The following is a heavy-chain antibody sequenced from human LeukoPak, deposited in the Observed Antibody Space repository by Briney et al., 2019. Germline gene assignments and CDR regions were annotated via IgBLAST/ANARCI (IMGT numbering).Heavy chain of an antibody. CDR3: AVFVPAAIVDY. J-gene: IGHJ4*02. Sequence: PGASVKVSRKASGYTFTIYYMHWVPQAPGQGLEWMGIINPSGGSTSYAQKFQGRVTMTRDTSTSTVYMALSSLRSEDTAVYYCAVFVPAAIVDYWGQGTLVTVSS. CDR2: INPSGGST. CDR1: GYTFTIYY. D-gene: IGHD2-2*02. V-gene: IGHV1-46*01.